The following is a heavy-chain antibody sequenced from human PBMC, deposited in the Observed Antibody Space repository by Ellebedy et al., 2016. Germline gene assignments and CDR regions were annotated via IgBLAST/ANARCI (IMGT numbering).Heavy chain of an antibody. J-gene: IGHJ6*02. CDR3: ARDLVTMALRFYYFGMDV. Sequence: GGSLRLXXTASDFPFTTYYMSWVRQAPGKGLEWVANINHHGSETYYVDSVKGRFTISRDNAKNSLYLQMDSLRAEDTAVYYCARDLVTMALRFYYFGMDVWGQGTTVTVSS. CDR1: DFPFTTYY. V-gene: IGHV3-7*01. CDR2: INHHGSET. D-gene: IGHD3-10*01.